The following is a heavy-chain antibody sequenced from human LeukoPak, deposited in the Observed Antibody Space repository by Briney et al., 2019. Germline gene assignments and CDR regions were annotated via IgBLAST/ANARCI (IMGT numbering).Heavy chain of an antibody. V-gene: IGHV1-18*01. CDR1: GYTFTSYG. Sequence: ASVKVSCKASGYTFTSYGISWVRQAPGQGLEWMGWISAYNGNTNYAQKLQGRVTMTTDTSTSTAYTELRSLRSDDTAVYYCACRYSGSYVDAFDIWGQGTMVTVSS. CDR3: ACRYSGSYVDAFDI. CDR2: ISAYNGNT. D-gene: IGHD1-26*01. J-gene: IGHJ3*02.